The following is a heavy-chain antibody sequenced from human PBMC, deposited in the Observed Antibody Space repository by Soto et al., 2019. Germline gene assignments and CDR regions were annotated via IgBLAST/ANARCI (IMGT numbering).Heavy chain of an antibody. Sequence: GASVKVSCKVSGYTLTELSMHWVRQAPGKGLEWMGGFDPEDGETIYAQKFQGRVTMTEDTSTDTAYMELSSLRSEDTAVYYCATTSSEYDISMAQFDYWGQGTLVTVSS. CDR2: FDPEDGET. D-gene: IGHD3-9*01. CDR1: GYTLTELS. CDR3: ATTSSEYDISMAQFDY. J-gene: IGHJ4*02. V-gene: IGHV1-24*01.